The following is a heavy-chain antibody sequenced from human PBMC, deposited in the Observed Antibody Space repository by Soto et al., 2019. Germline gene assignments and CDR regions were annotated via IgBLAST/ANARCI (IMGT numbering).Heavy chain of an antibody. V-gene: IGHV3-30*14. CDR3: ARAYQLTYSLDD. D-gene: IGHD2-21*01. CDR1: GVTFRGYA. CDR2: ISDDGSKT. J-gene: IGHJ4*02. Sequence: GGSLRLSCAGSGVTFRGYAVHWVRQTPGKGLEWVTVISDDGSKTYYAVSVKGRFSVSRDDSTNMVFLQMSSLRSEDTAVYHCARAYQLTYSLDDWGPGTLVTVSS.